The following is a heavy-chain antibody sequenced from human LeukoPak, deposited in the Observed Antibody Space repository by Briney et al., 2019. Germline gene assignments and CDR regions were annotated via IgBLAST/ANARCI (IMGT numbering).Heavy chain of an antibody. J-gene: IGHJ3*02. CDR3: ARDHNDAFDI. CDR1: GISFATYW. Sequence: GGSLRLSSVASGISFATYWMTWVRQAPGKGLEWVANIKQDGSDKYYVDSVKGRFTISRDNAKNSVYLQMNSLRAEDTAVYYCARDHNDAFDIWGQGTMVTVSS. CDR2: IKQDGSDK. V-gene: IGHV3-7*05.